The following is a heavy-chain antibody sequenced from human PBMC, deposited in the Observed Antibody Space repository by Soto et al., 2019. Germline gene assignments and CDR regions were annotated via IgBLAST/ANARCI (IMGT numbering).Heavy chain of an antibody. J-gene: IGHJ4*02. D-gene: IGHD3-22*01. Sequence: ASVKVSCKASGYTFTGYYTHWVRQAPGQGLEWMGWINPNSGGTNYAQKFQGRVTMTRDTSISTAYMELSRLRSDDTAVYYCARNYDSSGYSIDYWGQGTLVTVSS. V-gene: IGHV1-2*02. CDR3: ARNYDSSGYSIDY. CDR2: INPNSGGT. CDR1: GYTFTGYY.